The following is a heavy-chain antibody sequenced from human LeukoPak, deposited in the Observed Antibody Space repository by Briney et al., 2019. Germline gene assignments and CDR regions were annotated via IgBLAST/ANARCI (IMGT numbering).Heavy chain of an antibody. CDR2: IYYSGST. CDR1: GGSISSSCYY. D-gene: IGHD7-27*01. V-gene: IGHV4-39*07. CDR3: ALISRNSGNYYMDV. Sequence: PSETLSLTCTVSGGSISSSCYYWGWIRQPPGKGLEWIGSIYYSGSTYYNPSLKSRVTISVDTSKNQFSLKLSSVTAADTAVYYCALISRNSGNYYMDVWGKGTTVTVSS. J-gene: IGHJ6*03.